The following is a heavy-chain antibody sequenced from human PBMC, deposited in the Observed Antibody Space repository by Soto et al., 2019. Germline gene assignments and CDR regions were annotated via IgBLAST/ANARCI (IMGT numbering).Heavy chain of an antibody. CDR3: VRGTGCATVDACHGYFDS. J-gene: IGHJ4*02. CDR2: MYSSGST. Sequence: QVRLQESGPGLVKSSQTLSLTCSVSGGAINSDYYYWGWVRQPPGKGLEWIGYMYSSGSTYSNPSLKSPVAMSVDTSQNHFSLSLTSVTAADTAVYFCVRGTGCATVDACHGYFDSWGEGIPVTVSS. D-gene: IGHD2-15*01. CDR1: GGAINSDYYY. V-gene: IGHV4-30-4*01.